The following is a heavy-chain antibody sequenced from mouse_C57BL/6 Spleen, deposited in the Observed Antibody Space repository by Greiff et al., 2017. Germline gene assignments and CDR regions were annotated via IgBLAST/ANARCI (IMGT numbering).Heavy chain of an antibody. Sequence: EVKVEESGGGLVQPGGSMKLSCVASGFTFSNYWMNWVRQSPEKGLEWVAQIRLKSDNYATHYAESVKGRFTISRDDSKSSVYLQMNNLRADDTGIYYCAHDYDWFAYWGQGTLVTVSA. V-gene: IGHV6-3*01. CDR3: AHDYDWFAY. CDR1: GFTFSNYW. D-gene: IGHD2-4*01. J-gene: IGHJ3*01. CDR2: IRLKSDNYAT.